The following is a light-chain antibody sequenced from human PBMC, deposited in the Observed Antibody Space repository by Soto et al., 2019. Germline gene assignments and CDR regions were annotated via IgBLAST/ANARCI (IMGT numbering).Light chain of an antibody. CDR3: CSYAGSSTPSYV. Sequence: QSALTQPASVSGSPGQSITISCTGTSSDVGSYNLVSWYQQHPGKAPKLMIYEGSKRPSGVSNRFSGSKSGNTASLTISGLQAEDEADYYCCSYAGSSTPSYVFATGTKVTVL. CDR1: SSDVGSYNL. J-gene: IGLJ1*01. CDR2: EGS. V-gene: IGLV2-23*01.